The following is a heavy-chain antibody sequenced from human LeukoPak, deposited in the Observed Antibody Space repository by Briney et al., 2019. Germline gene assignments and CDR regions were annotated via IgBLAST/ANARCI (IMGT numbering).Heavy chain of an antibody. Sequence: SETLSLTCTVSGGSISSYYWSWIRQPPGKGLEWIGYIYYSGSTNYNPSLKSRVTISVDTSKNQFSLRLSSVTAADTAMYSCAKSGDYGLIDYWGQGTLVTVSS. D-gene: IGHD4-17*01. V-gene: IGHV4-59*08. CDR1: GGSISSYY. CDR2: IYYSGST. CDR3: AKSGDYGLIDY. J-gene: IGHJ4*02.